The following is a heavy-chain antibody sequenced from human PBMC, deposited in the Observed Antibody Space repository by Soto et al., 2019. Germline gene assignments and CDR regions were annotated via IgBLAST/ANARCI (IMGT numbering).Heavy chain of an antibody. CDR2: ISGSGDHT. J-gene: IGHJ6*03. Sequence: GGFLRLSGGASGFSFSSYAMRWVRPAPGKGLEGVSAISGSGDHTYYADSVRGRFAISRDNSKNTVYLQMSGLRAEDTAVDYCTKDCYNYYCLDVWGKGTTVTVSS. CDR3: TKDCYNYYCLDV. CDR1: GFSFSSYA. V-gene: IGHV3-23*01.